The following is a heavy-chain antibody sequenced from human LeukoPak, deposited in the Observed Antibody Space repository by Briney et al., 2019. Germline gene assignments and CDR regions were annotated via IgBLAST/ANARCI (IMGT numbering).Heavy chain of an antibody. V-gene: IGHV1-46*01. CDR1: GYTFTSYY. Sequence: ASVKVSCXASGYTFTSYYMHWVRQAPGQGLEWMGIINPSGGSTSYAQKFQGRVTMTRDTSTSTVYMELSSLRSEDTAVYYCAREEAVANSFDYWGQGTLVTVSS. J-gene: IGHJ4*02. D-gene: IGHD6-19*01. CDR3: AREEAVANSFDY. CDR2: INPSGGST.